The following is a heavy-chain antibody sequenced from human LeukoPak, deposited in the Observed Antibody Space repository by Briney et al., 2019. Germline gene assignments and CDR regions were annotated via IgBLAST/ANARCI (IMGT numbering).Heavy chain of an antibody. Sequence: SETLSLTCTVSGGSISSYYWSWIRQPPGKGLEWIGYIYYSGSTNYNPSLKSRVTISVDTSKNQFSLKLSSVTAADTAVYYCARGVSLNPRSGLRRSSWFDPWGQGTLVTVSS. V-gene: IGHV4-59*12. CDR2: IYYSGST. CDR3: ARGVSLNPRSGLRRSSWFDP. J-gene: IGHJ5*02. D-gene: IGHD3-3*01. CDR1: GGSISSYY.